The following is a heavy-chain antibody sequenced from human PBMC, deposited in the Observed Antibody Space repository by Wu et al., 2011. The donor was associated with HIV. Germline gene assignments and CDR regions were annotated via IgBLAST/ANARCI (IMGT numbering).Heavy chain of an antibody. Sequence: QVQLVQSGAEVKKPGSSVKVSCKTSGDAFSRYTVSWVRQAPGQGPEWLGGIIPIEGTANYAQKFQGRVTITADKFRSTVYMELNSLRTDDTAVYYCARVGGRMATIGDWFDPWGQGTLVTVSS. D-gene: IGHD5-24*01. CDR1: GDAFSRYT. CDR3: ARVGGRMATIGDWFDP. J-gene: IGHJ5*02. CDR2: IIPIEGTA. V-gene: IGHV1-69*14.